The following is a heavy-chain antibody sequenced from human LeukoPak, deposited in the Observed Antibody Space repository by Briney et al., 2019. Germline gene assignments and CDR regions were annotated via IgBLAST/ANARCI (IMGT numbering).Heavy chain of an antibody. J-gene: IGHJ4*02. CDR1: EFTFSSYG. CDR3: ARDKARTGTSFDY. CDR2: IWYDGSNK. V-gene: IGHV3-33*01. Sequence: PGGSLRLSCAASEFTFSSYGMRWVRQAPGKGLEWVAVIWYDGSNKFYADSVKGRFTISRDNSKNTLYLQMNSLRAEDTAVYYCARDKARTGTSFDYWGQGTLVTVSS. D-gene: IGHD1-7*01.